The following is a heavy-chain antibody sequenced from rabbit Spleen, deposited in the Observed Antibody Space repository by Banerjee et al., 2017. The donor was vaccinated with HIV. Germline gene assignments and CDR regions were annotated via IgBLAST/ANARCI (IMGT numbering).Heavy chain of an antibody. CDR3: ARDTGPSFSTYGMDL. V-gene: IGHV1S45*01. Sequence: QEQMVEYGGDLVQPGASLTLTCTASGVSFSNYNFMCWVRQAPGKGLEWIACIDTGSRDFTYYASWAKGRFTISKTSSTTVTLQMTSLTAADTATYFCARDTGPSFSTYGMDLWGPGTLVTVS. CDR1: GVSFSNYNF. D-gene: IGHD3-1*01. J-gene: IGHJ6*01. CDR2: IDTGSRDFT.